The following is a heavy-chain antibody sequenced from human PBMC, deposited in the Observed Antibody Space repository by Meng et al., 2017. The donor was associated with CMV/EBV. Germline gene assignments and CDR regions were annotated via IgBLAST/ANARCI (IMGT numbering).Heavy chain of an antibody. Sequence: GESLKISCAASGFTFSNFDMSWVRQAPGKGLEWVSLIYRGGVSTYYADSVRGRFTISRDNSKNALYLQMNSLRAEDTAVYYCAKLAGSSWYGSYFDYWGQGTLVTVSS. CDR2: IYRGGVST. J-gene: IGHJ4*02. CDR3: AKLAGSSWYGSYFDY. CDR1: GFTFSNFD. D-gene: IGHD6-13*01. V-gene: IGHV3-23*03.